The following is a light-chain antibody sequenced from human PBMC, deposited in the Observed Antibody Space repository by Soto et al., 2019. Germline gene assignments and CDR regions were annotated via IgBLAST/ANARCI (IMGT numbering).Light chain of an antibody. CDR1: NSDVGGYNR. CDR2: EVG. V-gene: IGLV2-14*01. Sequence: QSVLTQPASVTGSPGQSITISCTGTNSDVGGYNRVSWYRQYPGTAPKLILYEVGIRPSGVSDRFSGSKSVNTASLTISGLQPEDDADYYCSSYTVRNTWVFGGGTKVTVL. J-gene: IGLJ3*02. CDR3: SSYTVRNTWV.